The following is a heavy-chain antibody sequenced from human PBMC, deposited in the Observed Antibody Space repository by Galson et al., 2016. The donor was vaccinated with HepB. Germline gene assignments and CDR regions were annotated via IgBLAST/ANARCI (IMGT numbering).Heavy chain of an antibody. J-gene: IGHJ4*02. V-gene: IGHV5-51*01. CDR1: GFTSSRYW. CDR2: IYPGDSDT. Sequence: QSGAEVKKPGESLKISCKGSGFTSSRYWIGWVRQTPGRGLEWMGTIYPGDSDTRYSPSLQGPVTISADKSINTAYLQWSSRKASDNAMFSCARAIMGDTFVTPVVPEYYFDFWGQGSLVTVSS. CDR3: ARAIMGDTFVTPVVPEYYFDF. D-gene: IGHD1-26*01.